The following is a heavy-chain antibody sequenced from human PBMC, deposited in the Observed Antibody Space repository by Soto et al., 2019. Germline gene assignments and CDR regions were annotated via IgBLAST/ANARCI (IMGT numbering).Heavy chain of an antibody. CDR1: GFSFSTYG. V-gene: IGHV3-30*18. D-gene: IGHD5-12*01. J-gene: IGHJ4*02. CDR3: GKDLHPARDGYRYGGDY. Sequence: QVQLVESGGGVVQPGTSLRLSCAASGFSFSTYGMHWVRQAPGKGLEWVAIISYDGVGKFYADSVKGRLTVSRDNSKITLDLQLSNLRAEDTAVYYCGKDLHPARDGYRYGGDYWGQGTLVTVSS. CDR2: ISYDGVGK.